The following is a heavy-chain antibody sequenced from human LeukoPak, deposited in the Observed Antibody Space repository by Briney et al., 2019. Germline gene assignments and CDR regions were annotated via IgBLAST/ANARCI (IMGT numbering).Heavy chain of an antibody. Sequence: SETLSLTCTVSGGSISSSSYYWGWIRQPAGKGLEWIGRIYTSGSTNYNPSLKSRVTISVDTSKNQFSLKLSSVTAADTAVYYCARELPPFDYWGQGTLVTVSS. CDR3: ARELPPFDY. CDR1: GGSISSSSYY. D-gene: IGHD1-26*01. V-gene: IGHV4-61*02. CDR2: IYTSGST. J-gene: IGHJ4*02.